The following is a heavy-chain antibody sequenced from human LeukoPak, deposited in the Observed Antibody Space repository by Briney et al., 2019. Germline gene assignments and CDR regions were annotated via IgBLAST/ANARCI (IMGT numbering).Heavy chain of an antibody. D-gene: IGHD3-10*01. V-gene: IGHV4-39*01. J-gene: IGHJ4*02. CDR3: ARHLRPLLWFGELYFDY. Sequence: SETLSLTCTVSGGSISSSSYYWGWIRQPPGTGLEWIGSIYYSGSTYYNPSLKSRVTISVDTSKNQFSLKLSSVTAADTAVYYCARHLRPLLWFGELYFDYWGQGTLVTVSS. CDR1: GGSISSSSYY. CDR2: IYYSGST.